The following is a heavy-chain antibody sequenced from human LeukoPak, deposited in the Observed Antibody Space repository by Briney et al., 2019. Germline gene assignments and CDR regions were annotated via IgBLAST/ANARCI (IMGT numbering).Heavy chain of an antibody. Sequence: GGSLRLSCAASRFTFSSYSMNWVRQAPGKGLEWVSSISSSSSYIYYADSVKGRFTISRDNAKNSLYLQMNSLRAEDTAVYYCARGRREMATITYCFDYWGQGTLVTVSS. CDR3: ARGRREMATITYCFDY. CDR2: ISSSSSYI. CDR1: RFTFSSYS. V-gene: IGHV3-21*01. J-gene: IGHJ4*02. D-gene: IGHD5-24*01.